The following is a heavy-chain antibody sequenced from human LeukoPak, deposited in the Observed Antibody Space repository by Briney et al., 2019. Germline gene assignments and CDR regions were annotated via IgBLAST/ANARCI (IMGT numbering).Heavy chain of an antibody. V-gene: IGHV3-23*01. D-gene: IGHD5-18*01. Sequence: GGSLRLSCAASGITFSSYGMNWVRQAPGKGPEWVSGISGSGGRTYYADSVKGRFTISRDDSKNTLYLQINSLRAEDTAVYYCAKDGPRGYSYGYPPDAFDIWGQGTMVTVSS. CDR3: AKDGPRGYSYGYPPDAFDI. CDR1: GITFSSYG. J-gene: IGHJ3*02. CDR2: ISGSGGRT.